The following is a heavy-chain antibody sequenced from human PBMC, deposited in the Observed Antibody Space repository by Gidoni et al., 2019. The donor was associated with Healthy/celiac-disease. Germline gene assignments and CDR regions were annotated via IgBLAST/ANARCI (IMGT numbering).Heavy chain of an antibody. CDR2: IYTSGST. V-gene: IGHV4-61*02. Sequence: QVQLQESGPGLVKPSQTLSLTCTVSGGSISSGSYYWSWIRQPAGKGLEWIGRIYTSGSTNYNPSLKSRVTISVDTSKNQFSLKLSSVTAADTAVYYCAREGVVSPRWFDPWGQGTLVTVSS. CDR1: GGSISSGSYY. J-gene: IGHJ5*02. D-gene: IGHD2-15*01. CDR3: AREGVVSPRWFDP.